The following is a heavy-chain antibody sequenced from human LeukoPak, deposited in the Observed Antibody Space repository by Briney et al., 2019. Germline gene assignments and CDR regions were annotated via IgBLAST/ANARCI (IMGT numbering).Heavy chain of an antibody. CDR2: INAGKGNT. Sequence: ASVKVSCKASGYTFTSYAMHWVRQAPGQRLEWMGWINAGKGNTKYSQKFQGRVTITRDTSASTAYMELSSLRSEDTAVYYCARDRGRVRFDYWGQGTLVTVSS. CDR3: ARDRGRVRFDY. D-gene: IGHD2-8*02. CDR1: GYTFTSYA. J-gene: IGHJ4*02. V-gene: IGHV1-3*01.